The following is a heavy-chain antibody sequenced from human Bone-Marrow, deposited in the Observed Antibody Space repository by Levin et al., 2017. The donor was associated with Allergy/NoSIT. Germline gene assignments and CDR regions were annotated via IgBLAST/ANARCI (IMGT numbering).Heavy chain of an antibody. D-gene: IGHD1-26*01. CDR3: ARVEWELLPDY. V-gene: IGHV1-18*01. J-gene: IGHJ4*02. CDR2: ISAYNGNT. CDR1: GYTFTSYG. Sequence: GGSLRLSCKASGYTFTSYGISWVRQAPGQGLEWMGWISAYNGNTNYAQKLQGRVTMTTDTSTSTAYMELRSLRSDDTAVYYCARVEWELLPDYWGQGTLVTVSS.